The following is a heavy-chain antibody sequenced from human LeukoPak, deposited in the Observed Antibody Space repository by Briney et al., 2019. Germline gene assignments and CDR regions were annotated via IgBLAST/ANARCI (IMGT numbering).Heavy chain of an antibody. J-gene: IGHJ2*01. CDR3: ANSGGYYWYFDL. V-gene: IGHV4-4*07. D-gene: IGHD3-16*01. Sequence: ASETLSLTCTVSGGSISSYYWGWIRQPAGQGLEWIGRFYTNGRTTYNPSLKSRVTMSVDTSKNQFSLKLSSVTAADTAVYYCANSGGYYWYFDLWGRGTLVTVSS. CDR1: GGSISSYY. CDR2: FYTNGRT.